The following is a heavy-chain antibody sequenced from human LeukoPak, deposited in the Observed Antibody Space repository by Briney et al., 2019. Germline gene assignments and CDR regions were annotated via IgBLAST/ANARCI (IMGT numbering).Heavy chain of an antibody. Sequence: VASVKVSCKASGYIFTDYYIHWVRQARGQGLEWMGWINPSSGGAYFAQRFEARVTLTRDTFINTAYMEMRGLTSDDTAIYYCAKSQYSFGSGSTRPLFDHWGQGTLVTVSS. J-gene: IGHJ4*02. V-gene: IGHV1-2*02. CDR2: INPSSGGA. CDR1: GYIFTDYY. D-gene: IGHD3-10*01. CDR3: AKSQYSFGSGSTRPLFDH.